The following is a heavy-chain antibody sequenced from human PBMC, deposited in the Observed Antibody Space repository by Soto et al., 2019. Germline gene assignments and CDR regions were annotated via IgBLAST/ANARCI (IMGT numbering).Heavy chain of an antibody. D-gene: IGHD1-26*01. CDR2: IDSDGTDT. V-gene: IGHV3-23*05. CDR3: AKGRLAVGSDWFDS. J-gene: IGHJ5*01. Sequence: GGSLRLSCEASGFTFYTYAMIWVRLAPGKGLEWVTAIDSDGTDTYYADFVKGRFTVSRDNSKNTLYLQMRSLTAEDTALYYCAKGRLAVGSDWFDSWGPGTLVTVSS. CDR1: GFTFYTYA.